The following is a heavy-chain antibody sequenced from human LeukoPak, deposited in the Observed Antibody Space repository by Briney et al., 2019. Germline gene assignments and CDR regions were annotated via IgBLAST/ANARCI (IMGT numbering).Heavy chain of an antibody. D-gene: IGHD5-24*01. CDR2: IKSKTDGGTT. Sequence: GGSLRLSCAASGFTFSTAWMSWVRQAPGKGLEWVGRIKSKTDGGTTDYAAPVKGRFSISRDDSKSTLYLQMNSLKTEDTAVYHCTTAPPMADYWGQGTLVTVSS. CDR3: TTAPPMADY. CDR1: GFTFSTAW. V-gene: IGHV3-15*01. J-gene: IGHJ4*02.